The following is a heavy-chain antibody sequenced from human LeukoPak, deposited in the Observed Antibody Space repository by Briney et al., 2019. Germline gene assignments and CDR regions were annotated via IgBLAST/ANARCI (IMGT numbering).Heavy chain of an antibody. V-gene: IGHV3-30-3*01. J-gene: IGHJ4*02. CDR3: ARGGGIYSYGRYYFDY. CDR2: ISYDGSNK. CDR1: GFTFSSYA. Sequence: GRSLRLSCAASGFTFSSYAMPWVRQAPGKGLEWVAVISYDGSNKYYADSVKGRFTISRDNSKNTLYLQMNSLRAEDTAVYYCARGGGIYSYGRYYFDYWGQGTLVTVSS. D-gene: IGHD5-18*01.